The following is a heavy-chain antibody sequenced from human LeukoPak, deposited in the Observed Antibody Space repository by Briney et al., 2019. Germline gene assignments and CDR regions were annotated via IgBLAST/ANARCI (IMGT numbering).Heavy chain of an antibody. Sequence: ASVKVSCKASGYTFTSYAMHWVRQAPGQRLEWMGWINAGNGNTKHSQKFQGRVTFISNTSATTAFMELSSLGSEDAAVYYCARDSGSGNNDYWGQGTLVTVSS. V-gene: IGHV1-3*01. CDR2: INAGNGNT. J-gene: IGHJ4*02. CDR3: ARDSGSGNNDY. CDR1: GYTFTSYA. D-gene: IGHD1-26*01.